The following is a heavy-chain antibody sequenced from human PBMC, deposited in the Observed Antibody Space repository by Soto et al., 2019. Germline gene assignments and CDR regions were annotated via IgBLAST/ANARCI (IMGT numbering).Heavy chain of an antibody. Sequence: GESLKISCKGSGYSFTNYWIGWVRQMPGKGLEWMGIIYPGDSDTRYSPSFQGQVTISADKSISTAYLQWGSLKASDTAMYYCARRRRISSKSYSFDYWGQGTLGTVS. V-gene: IGHV5-51*01. CDR2: IYPGDSDT. D-gene: IGHD4-4*01. CDR1: GYSFTNYW. CDR3: ARRRRISSKSYSFDY. J-gene: IGHJ4*02.